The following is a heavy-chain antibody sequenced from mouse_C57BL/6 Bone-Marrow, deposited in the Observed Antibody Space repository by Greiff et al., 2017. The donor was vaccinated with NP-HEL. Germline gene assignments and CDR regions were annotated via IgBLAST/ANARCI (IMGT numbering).Heavy chain of an antibody. CDR1: GYAFTNYL. CDR2: INPGSGGT. CDR3: ARGGYGKENGY. D-gene: IGHD1-1*01. J-gene: IGHJ2*01. V-gene: IGHV1-54*01. Sequence: QVQLQQSGAELVRPGTSVKVSCKASGYAFTNYLIEWVKQRPGQGLEWIGVINPGSGGTNYNEKFKGKATLTADKSSSTAYMQLSSLTSEDSAVYFCARGGYGKENGYWGQGTTLTVSS.